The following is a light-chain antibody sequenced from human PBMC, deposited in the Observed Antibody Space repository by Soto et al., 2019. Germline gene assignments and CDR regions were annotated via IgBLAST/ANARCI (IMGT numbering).Light chain of an antibody. CDR3: LLYFDGAQVWV. Sequence: QTVVTQEPSLTVSPGGTVTLTCASSTGAVTSAYYPNWFQQKPGPAPRALIFGASNKHSWTPARFSGSLLGGKAALTLSGVQPEDEAEYYCLLYFDGAQVWVFGGGTKLTVL. CDR2: GAS. J-gene: IGLJ3*02. CDR1: TGAVTSAYY. V-gene: IGLV7-43*01.